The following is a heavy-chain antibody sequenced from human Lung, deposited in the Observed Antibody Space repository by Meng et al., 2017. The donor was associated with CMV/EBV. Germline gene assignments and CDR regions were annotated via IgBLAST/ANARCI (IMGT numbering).Heavy chain of an antibody. CDR2: ISWNSYSI. CDR3: AKGTDCPSGYCSSTTWDYYYGMDV. Sequence: GGSLRLFCEASGFRFDDYGMHWVRQAPGKGLEGVSGISWNSYSIGYADSVKGRFTISRDNAKNSLHLQMNSLSAEDTALYYCAKGTDCPSGYCSSTTWDYYYGMDVWGQGTTVTVSS. J-gene: IGHJ6*02. CDR1: GFRFDDYG. D-gene: IGHD2-2*01. V-gene: IGHV3-9*01.